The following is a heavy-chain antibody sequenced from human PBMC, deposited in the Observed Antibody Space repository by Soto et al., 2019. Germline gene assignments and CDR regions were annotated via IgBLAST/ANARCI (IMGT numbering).Heavy chain of an antibody. J-gene: IGHJ5*02. V-gene: IGHV1-18*01. CDR2: ISADSGNR. D-gene: IGHD5-18*01. Sequence: ASVKVSCKASGYTFTRFGISWVRLAPGQGLEWMGWISADSGNRHYAQKFQGRITMTTDTSTSTAYMELTSLRSDDTAVYYCATTTVDTAMWSWLDPWGQGTQVTVSS. CDR1: GYTFTRFG. CDR3: ATTTVDTAMWSWLDP.